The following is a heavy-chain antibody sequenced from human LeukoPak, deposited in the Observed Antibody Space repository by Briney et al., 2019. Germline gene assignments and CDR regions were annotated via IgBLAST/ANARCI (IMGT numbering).Heavy chain of an antibody. CDR2: IYYSGST. Sequence: KPSETLSLTCTVSGGSISSRSYYWGWIRQPPGKGLEWIGSIYYSGSTYYNPSLKSRVTISVDTSKNQFSLKLSSVTAADTAVYYCARDRINTSYFDYWGQGTLVTVSS. J-gene: IGHJ4*02. CDR1: GGSISSRSYY. D-gene: IGHD2/OR15-2a*01. V-gene: IGHV4-39*07. CDR3: ARDRINTSYFDY.